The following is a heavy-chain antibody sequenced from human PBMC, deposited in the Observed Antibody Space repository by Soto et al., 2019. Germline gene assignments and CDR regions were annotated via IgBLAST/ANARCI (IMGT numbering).Heavy chain of an antibody. CDR3: VKDSHYHLPAADVNNWFDP. V-gene: IGHV3-30*18. CDR1: GFTFSSYG. Sequence: GVSLRLSCAASGFTFSSYGMHWVRQAPDKGLEWVAVISYDGSNKYYADSVKGRFTISRDNSKNTLYLQMNSLRAEDTAVYFCVKDSHYHLPAADVNNWFDPWGQGTLVTVSS. CDR2: ISYDGSNK. J-gene: IGHJ5*02. D-gene: IGHD2-2*01.